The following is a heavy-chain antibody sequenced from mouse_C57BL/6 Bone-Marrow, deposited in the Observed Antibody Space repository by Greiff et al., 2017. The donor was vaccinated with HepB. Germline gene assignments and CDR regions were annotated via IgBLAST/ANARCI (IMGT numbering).Heavy chain of an antibody. V-gene: IGHV1-63*01. Sequence: QVQLQQSGAELVRPGPSVKMSCKASGYTFTNYWIGWAKQRPGHGLEWIGDIYPGGGYTNYNEKFKGKATLTADKSSSTAYMQFSSLTSEDSAIYYGARRSPYYYGSSYGYWGQGTTLTVSS. CDR2: IYPGGGYT. J-gene: IGHJ2*01. CDR3: ARRSPYYYGSSYGY. D-gene: IGHD1-1*01. CDR1: GYTFTNYW.